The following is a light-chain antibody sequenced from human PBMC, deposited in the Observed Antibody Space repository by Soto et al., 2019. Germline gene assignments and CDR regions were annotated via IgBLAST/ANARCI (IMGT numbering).Light chain of an antibody. V-gene: IGKV3-20*01. CDR3: QQYGDSPRT. CDR1: QSVSSSY. J-gene: IGKJ1*01. CDR2: GSS. Sequence: ESVLTQSPGTRSLSPGERATLSCRASQSVSSSYLAWYQQKPGQAPRLLIYGSSTRATGIPDRFSGSGSGTDFTLTISRLEPEDFAVYYCQQYGDSPRTFGQGTKVDIK.